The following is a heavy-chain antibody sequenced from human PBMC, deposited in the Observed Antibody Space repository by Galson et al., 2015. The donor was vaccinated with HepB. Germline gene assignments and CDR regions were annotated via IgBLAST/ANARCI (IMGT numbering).Heavy chain of an antibody. Sequence: SVKVSCKASGGTFSSYAISWVRQAPGQGLEWMGRIIPILGIANYAQKFQGRVTITADKSTSTAYMELSSLRSEDTAVYYCARGFRGSASFDYWGQGTLVTVSS. CDR3: ARGFRGSASFDY. CDR2: IIPILGIA. V-gene: IGHV1-69*04. D-gene: IGHD3-10*01. J-gene: IGHJ4*02. CDR1: GGTFSSYA.